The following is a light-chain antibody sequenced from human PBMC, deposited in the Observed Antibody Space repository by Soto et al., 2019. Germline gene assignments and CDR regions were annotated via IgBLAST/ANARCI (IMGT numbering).Light chain of an antibody. J-gene: IGLJ2*01. CDR3: QSYDSSLSGYVE. CDR1: SSNIGAGYD. V-gene: IGLV1-40*01. CDR2: GNN. Sequence: QSVLTQPPSVSGAPGQRVTISCTGSSSNIGAGYDVHWYQQLPGTAPKLLIYGNNKRPSGVPDRFSGSKSGTSASLAITGLQAEDGADYYCQSYDSSLSGYVEFGGGTKLTVL.